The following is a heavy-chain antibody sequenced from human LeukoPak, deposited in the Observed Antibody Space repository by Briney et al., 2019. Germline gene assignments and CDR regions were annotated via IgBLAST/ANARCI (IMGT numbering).Heavy chain of an antibody. V-gene: IGHV1-8*01. CDR2: MNPNSGNT. D-gene: IGHD2-15*01. CDR3: ARGPVVVAATFIDY. J-gene: IGHJ4*02. Sequence: GASVKVSCKASGYTFTSYDINWVRQATGQGLEWMGWMNPNSGNTGYAQKFQGRVTMTRNTSISTAYMELSSLRSENTAVYYCARGPVVVAATFIDYWGQGTLVTVSS. CDR1: GYTFTSYD.